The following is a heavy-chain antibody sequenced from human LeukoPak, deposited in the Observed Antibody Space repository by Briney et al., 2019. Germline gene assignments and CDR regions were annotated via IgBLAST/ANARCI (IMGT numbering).Heavy chain of an antibody. CDR1: GDSISSYY. CDR3: ARDIRSVGDFLHFDY. CDR2: FHYSGSA. D-gene: IGHD1-26*01. J-gene: IGHJ4*02. V-gene: IGHV4-59*01. Sequence: SETLSLTCTVSGDSISSYYWSWIRQPPGKGLEWIAYFHYSGSATYNPSLKSRVTISMDTSKNQFSLNLSSVSPADTAVYYCARDIRSVGDFLHFDYWGQGALVTVSS.